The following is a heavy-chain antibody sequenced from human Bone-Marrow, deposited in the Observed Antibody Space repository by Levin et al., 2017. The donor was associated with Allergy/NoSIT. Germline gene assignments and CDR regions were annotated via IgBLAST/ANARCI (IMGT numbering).Heavy chain of an antibody. Sequence: SGPTLVKPTQTLTLTCTFSGFSLSTSGMCVSWIRQPPGKALEWLALIDWDDDKYYSTSLKTRLTISKDTSKNQVVLTMTNMDPVDTATYYCARGDILTGYYRVHFDYWGQGTLVTVSS. CDR3: ARGDILTGYYRVHFDY. V-gene: IGHV2-70*01. CDR2: IDWDDDK. J-gene: IGHJ4*02. D-gene: IGHD3-9*01. CDR1: GFSLSTSGMC.